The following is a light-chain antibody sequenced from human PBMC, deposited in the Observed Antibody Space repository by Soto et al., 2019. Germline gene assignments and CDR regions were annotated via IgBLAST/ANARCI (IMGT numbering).Light chain of an antibody. J-gene: IGLJ7*01. CDR3: GSLASSLRILI. CDR2: DNN. V-gene: IGLV1-51*01. CDR1: YSNIWNNF. Sequence: QSVLTQPPSVSAAPGQRVTISCSGTYSNIWNNFVSWYQHLPGTAPKLLIFDNNKRPSGIPERFSGYKSGTSATLDITGLQTEDEADYFCGSLASSLRILIFGGGTQLTVL.